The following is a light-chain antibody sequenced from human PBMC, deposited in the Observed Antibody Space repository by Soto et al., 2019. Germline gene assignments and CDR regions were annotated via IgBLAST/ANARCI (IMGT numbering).Light chain of an antibody. CDR2: GNF. Sequence: QPVLTQPPSVSGAPGQRDTISCTGSRSNIGAGYDVHWYQQLPGAAPKLLIYGNFDRPSGVPDRFSASKSGTSASLAVTGLQAEDEANYYCQSYDNSEAVIFGGGTKLTVL. J-gene: IGLJ2*01. CDR3: QSYDNSEAVI. CDR1: RSNIGAGYD. V-gene: IGLV1-40*01.